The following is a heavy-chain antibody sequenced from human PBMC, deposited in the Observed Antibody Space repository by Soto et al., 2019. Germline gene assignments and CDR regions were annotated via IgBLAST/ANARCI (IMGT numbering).Heavy chain of an antibody. J-gene: IGHJ4*02. CDR3: ARLKGTRYFDF. V-gene: IGHV4-30-2*01. CDR2: MYHTGIS. Sequence: PSATLSLTCAVSGAANTTGGYSGIWMRQPPGNGLQWIGYMYHTGISNYNPSLKGRVTMSFDTSTNDFSLKLNSVTAADTAVYFCARLKGTRYFDFCGPGLLVTFSS. D-gene: IGHD3-10*01. CDR1: GAANTTGGYS.